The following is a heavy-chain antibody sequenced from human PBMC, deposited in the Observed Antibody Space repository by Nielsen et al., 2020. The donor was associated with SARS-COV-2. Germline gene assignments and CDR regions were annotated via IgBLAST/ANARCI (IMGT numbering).Heavy chain of an antibody. V-gene: IGHV4-39*01. J-gene: IGHJ4*02. D-gene: IGHD2-2*01. Sequence: WIRQPPGKGLEWIGSIYYSGSTYYNPSLKSRVTISVDTSKNQFSLKLSSVTAADTAVYYCARGTIVVVPAAIPRYFDYWGQGTLVTVSS. CDR2: IYYSGST. CDR3: ARGTIVVVPAAIPRYFDY.